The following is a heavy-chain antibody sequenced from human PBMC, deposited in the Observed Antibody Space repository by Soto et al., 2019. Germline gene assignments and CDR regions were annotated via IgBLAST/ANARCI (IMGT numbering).Heavy chain of an antibody. CDR1: GFTVSSNY. CDR2: IYSGGST. CDR3: ARGSSRCYLDY. D-gene: IGHD2-2*01. Sequence: EVQLVESGGGLVQPGGSLRLSCAASGFTVSSNYMSWVRQAPGKGLEWVSVIYSGGSTYYAVSVKGRFTSSRDKSKNTLYLQMNSLRAEDTAVYYCARGSSRCYLDYWGQGTLVTVSS. J-gene: IGHJ4*02. V-gene: IGHV3-66*01.